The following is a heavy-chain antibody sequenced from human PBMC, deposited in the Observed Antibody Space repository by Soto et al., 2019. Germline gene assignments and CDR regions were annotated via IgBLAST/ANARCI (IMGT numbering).Heavy chain of an antibody. CDR3: ARYRYSDSLKEYYFDY. CDR2: LYYTGST. CDR1: GGSINSGDYY. V-gene: IGHV4-30-4*01. D-gene: IGHD3-22*01. Sequence: TSETLSLTCTVSGGSINSGDYYWSCIRQPPGKGLEWIGNLYYTGSTYYNPSLKSRVTISVDTSKKQFSLMVTSVTAADTAVYYCARYRYSDSLKEYYFDYWGQGTLVTVSS. J-gene: IGHJ4*02.